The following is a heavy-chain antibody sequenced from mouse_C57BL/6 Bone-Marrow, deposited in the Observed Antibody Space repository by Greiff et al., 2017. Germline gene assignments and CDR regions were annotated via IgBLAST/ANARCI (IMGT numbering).Heavy chain of an antibody. CDR1: GYPFTDYY. D-gene: IGHD2-4*01. V-gene: IGHV1-75*01. CDR3: SREGNYDDWYFDV. Sequence: QVQLQQSGPELVKPGASVQISCKASGYPFTDYYITWVKQRPGQGLEWIGWIFPGSGSTYYNEKFKGKATLTVDTSSSTASMLLSSLTSAYSAVSVCSREGNYDDWYFDVWGTGTTVTVSS. CDR2: IFPGSGST. J-gene: IGHJ1*03.